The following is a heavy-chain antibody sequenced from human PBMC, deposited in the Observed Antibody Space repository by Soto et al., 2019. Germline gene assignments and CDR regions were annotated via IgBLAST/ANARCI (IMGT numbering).Heavy chain of an antibody. D-gene: IGHD3-9*01. CDR2: ISYDGSNK. CDR1: GITFSSYA. J-gene: IGHJ6*02. Sequence: PGGSLRLSRADSGITFSSYAMHWVRQAPGKGLEWVAVISYDGSNKHYADSAKGRFTISRDNSKNTLYLQMNSLRAEDMAVYYCARDRTIFNYYYGMDVWGQGTTVTVSS. CDR3: ARDRTIFNYYYGMDV. V-gene: IGHV3-30-3*01.